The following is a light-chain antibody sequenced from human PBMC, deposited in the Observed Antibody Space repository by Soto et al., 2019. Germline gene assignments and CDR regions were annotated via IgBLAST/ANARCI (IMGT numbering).Light chain of an antibody. CDR3: AADAGRNDDV. J-gene: IGLJ1*01. CDR2: AVT. Sequence: QSALTQPPSASGSPGQSVTISCTGTGSDFGGFRYVSWYQHRSGKAPRLIIYAVTQRPSGVPDRFSGSKSGNTASLTVSGLQDDDEDDYYSAADAGRNDDVFGTGTKLTVL. CDR1: GSDFGGFRY. V-gene: IGLV2-8*01.